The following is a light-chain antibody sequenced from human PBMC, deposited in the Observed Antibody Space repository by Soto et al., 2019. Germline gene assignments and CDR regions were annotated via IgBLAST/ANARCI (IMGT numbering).Light chain of an antibody. CDR2: LNN. J-gene: IGLJ3*02. CDR1: SSNIGAGYD. V-gene: IGLV1-40*01. Sequence: QSVLTQPPSVSGAPGQRVTISCTGTSSNIGAGYDVHWYQHLPGTAPKLLIFLNNNRPSGVPDRFSGAKSGTSASLAITGLQAEDEADYYCQSYDISLSAGVFGGGTKLTVL. CDR3: QSYDISLSAGV.